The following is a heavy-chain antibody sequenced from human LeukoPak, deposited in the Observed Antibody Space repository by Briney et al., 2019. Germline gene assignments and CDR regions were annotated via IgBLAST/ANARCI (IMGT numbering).Heavy chain of an antibody. J-gene: IGHJ3*02. CDR3: ARHGSNYGDAFDI. V-gene: IGHV4-39*01. CDR2: IYYSGST. D-gene: IGHD4/OR15-4a*01. Sequence: SETQSLTCTVSGGSISSSSYYWGWIRQPPGKGLEWIGSIYYSGSTYYNPSLKSRVTISVDTSKNQFSLKLSSVTAADTAVYYCARHGSNYGDAFDIWGQGTMVTVSS. CDR1: GGSISSSSYY.